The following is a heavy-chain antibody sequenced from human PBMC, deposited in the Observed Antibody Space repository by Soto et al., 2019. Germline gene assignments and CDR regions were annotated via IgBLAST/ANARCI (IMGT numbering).Heavy chain of an antibody. J-gene: IGHJ4*02. Sequence: GGSLRLSCAASGFTFSSYSMNWVRQAPGKGLEWVSSISSSSSYIYYADSVKGRFTISRDNAKNSLYLQMNSLRAEDPAGYYCARAVVTMVRGAYFDYWGQGTLVTVSS. CDR1: GFTFSSYS. D-gene: IGHD3-10*01. CDR2: ISSSSSYI. CDR3: ARAVVTMVRGAYFDY. V-gene: IGHV3-21*01.